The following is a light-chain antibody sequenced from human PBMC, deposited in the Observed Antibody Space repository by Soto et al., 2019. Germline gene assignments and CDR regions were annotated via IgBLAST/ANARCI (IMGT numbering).Light chain of an antibody. CDR3: QQYGSSPYT. J-gene: IGKJ2*01. CDR2: GAS. CDR1: QSSTS. V-gene: IGKV3-20*01. Sequence: EIVLTQSPGTLSLSPGERATLSCRASQSSTSLAWFQHKPGQAPRLLIYGASNRATGIPDRFSGSGSGTDFTLTISRLEPEDLAVYYCQQYGSSPYTFGQGTKLEIK.